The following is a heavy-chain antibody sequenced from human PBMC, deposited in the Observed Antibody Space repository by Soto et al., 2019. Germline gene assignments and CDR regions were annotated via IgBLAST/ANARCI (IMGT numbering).Heavy chain of an antibody. CDR1: GYTFTSYA. CDR3: AGSIVVVTALDY. Sequence: ASVKVSCKASGYTFTSYAMHWVRQAPGQRLEWMGWINAGNGNTKYSQKFQGRVTITRDTSASTAYMELSSLRSEDTAVYYCAGSIVVVTALDYWGQGTLVTVSS. D-gene: IGHD2-21*02. V-gene: IGHV1-3*01. J-gene: IGHJ4*02. CDR2: INAGNGNT.